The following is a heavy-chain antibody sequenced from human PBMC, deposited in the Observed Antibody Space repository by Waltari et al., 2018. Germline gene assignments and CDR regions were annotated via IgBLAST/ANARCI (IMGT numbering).Heavy chain of an antibody. J-gene: IGHJ4*02. Sequence: EVQLVESGGGLVQPGGSLKLSCAASGFMFSSSWMPWVRQAPGKGRVSVSNINPDGSITRYADSVKGRFTISRDNAKNTLFLQMNSLRGEDTAVYYCVMYSSTFLGDCWGQGTLVNVSS. CDR2: INPDGSIT. CDR1: GFMFSSSW. V-gene: IGHV3-74*01. CDR3: VMYSSTFLGDC. D-gene: IGHD6-13*01.